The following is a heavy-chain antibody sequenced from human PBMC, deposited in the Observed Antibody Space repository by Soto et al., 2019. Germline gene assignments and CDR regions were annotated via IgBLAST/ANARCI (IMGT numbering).Heavy chain of an antibody. CDR2: IKQDGSEK. D-gene: IGHD2-15*01. J-gene: IGHJ6*03. Sequence: LRLSCAASGFTLSNYWMSWVRQAPGKGLEWVANIKQDGSEKNYVDSVKGRFTISRDNAKSSLYLQMNSLRAEDTAVYYCAASYCSGGSCYSGYYYYYYYMDVWGKGTTVTVSS. V-gene: IGHV3-7*03. CDR1: GFTLSNYW. CDR3: AASYCSGGSCYSGYYYYYYYMDV.